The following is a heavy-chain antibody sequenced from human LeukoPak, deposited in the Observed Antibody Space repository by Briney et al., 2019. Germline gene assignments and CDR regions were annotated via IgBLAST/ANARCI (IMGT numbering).Heavy chain of an antibody. Sequence: SETLSLTCTVSGGSISSSSYDWGWIRQPPGKGLEWIGSIYYSGSTYYNPSLKSRVTISVDTSKNQFSLKLSSVTAADTAVYYCARTYYDILTGYQQPDDYWGQGTLVTVSS. CDR2: IYYSGST. CDR3: ARTYYDILTGYQQPDDY. CDR1: GGSISSSSYD. J-gene: IGHJ4*02. D-gene: IGHD3-9*01. V-gene: IGHV4-39*01.